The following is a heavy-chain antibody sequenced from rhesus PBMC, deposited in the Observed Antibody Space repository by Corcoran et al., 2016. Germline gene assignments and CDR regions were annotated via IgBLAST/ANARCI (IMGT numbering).Heavy chain of an antibody. CDR2: ISFPGGST. D-gene: IGHD4-29*01. J-gene: IGHJ4*01. CDR3: ARMYGSRLYYFDY. V-gene: IGHV3S18*01. CDR1: GFSFSDYY. Sequence: EVQLVESGGGLAKPGGSLRLSCAASGFSFSDYYMYWVRQAPGKGLEWGSGISFPGGSTYYADSGKGRFTISRENAKNTLYLQMDSLRAEDTAVYYCARMYGSRLYYFDYWGQGVLVTVSS.